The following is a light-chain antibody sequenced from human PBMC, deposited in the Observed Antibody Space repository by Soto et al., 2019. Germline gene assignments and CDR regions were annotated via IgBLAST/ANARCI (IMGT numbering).Light chain of an antibody. CDR2: EGS. Sequence: QSTLTQPASVSGSPGQSITISCSGSISDVGSSGPVSWYQHHPGQVPKLIIYEGSRRPSGVSSRFSGSKTGNTASLTITGLQAEDEANYYCCSYVGARTYVFGTGTKLTVL. J-gene: IGLJ1*01. V-gene: IGLV2-23*01. CDR3: CSYVGARTYV. CDR1: ISDVGSSGP.